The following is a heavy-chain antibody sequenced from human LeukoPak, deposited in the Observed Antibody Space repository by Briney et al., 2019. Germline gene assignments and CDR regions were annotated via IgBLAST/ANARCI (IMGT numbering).Heavy chain of an antibody. CDR2: INPNSDGT. CDR3: ARKRIAAPIDY. J-gene: IGHJ4*02. D-gene: IGHD6-6*01. Sequence: ASVKVSGKASGYTFTGYYMHWVRQAPGQGLEWMGWINPNSDGTNSAQKFQGRVTMTRDTSISTVYMELSSLRPDDTAVYYCARKRIAAPIDYWGQGTLVTVSS. CDR1: GYTFTGYY. V-gene: IGHV1-2*02.